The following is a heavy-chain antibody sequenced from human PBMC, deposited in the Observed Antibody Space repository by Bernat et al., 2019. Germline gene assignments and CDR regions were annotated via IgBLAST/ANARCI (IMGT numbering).Heavy chain of an antibody. J-gene: IGHJ4*02. CDR2: ISYDGSNK. CDR3: ARGGNYLTTNKYYFDY. Sequence: QVQLVESGGGVVQPRRSLRLSCAASGFTFSNHGLHWVRPAPGKGLEWVSIISYDGSNKYYAESVKGRFTISRDSSRNTLYLQMNSLRPEDTAVYYCARGGNYLTTNKYYFDYWGQGTLVTVSS. D-gene: IGHD4-11*01. CDR1: GFTFSNHG. V-gene: IGHV3-30-3*01.